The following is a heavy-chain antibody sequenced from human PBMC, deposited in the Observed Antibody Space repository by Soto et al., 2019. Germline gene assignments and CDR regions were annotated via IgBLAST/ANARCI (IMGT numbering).Heavy chain of an antibody. J-gene: IGHJ4*02. V-gene: IGHV1-18*01. CDR1: GYTFTSYG. Sequence: ASVKVSCKASGYTFTSYGISWVRQAPGQGLEWMGWISAYNGNTNYAQKLQGRVTMTTDTSTSTAYMELRSLRSDDTAVYYCARQRSWTQLWLSPLEFDYWGQGTLVTVSS. CDR3: ARQRSWTQLWLSPLEFDY. CDR2: ISAYNGNT. D-gene: IGHD5-18*01.